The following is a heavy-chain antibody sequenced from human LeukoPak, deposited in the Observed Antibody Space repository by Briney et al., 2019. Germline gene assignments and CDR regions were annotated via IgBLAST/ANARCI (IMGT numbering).Heavy chain of an antibody. J-gene: IGHJ5*02. Sequence: PSETLSLTCAVSGGSISSGGYSWSWIRQPPGXXXXWIGYXXXXGSXXXXXSXXXRVTISVDRSKNQFSLKLSSVTAADTAVYYCASMVRGVTLDPWGQGTLVTVSS. CDR2: XXXXGSX. CDR1: GGSISSGGYS. V-gene: IGHV4-30-2*01. CDR3: ASMVRGVTLDP. D-gene: IGHD3-10*01.